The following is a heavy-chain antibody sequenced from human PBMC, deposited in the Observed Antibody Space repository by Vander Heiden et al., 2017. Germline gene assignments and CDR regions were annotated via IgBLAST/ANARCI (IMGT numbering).Heavy chain of an antibody. CDR3: AGEGIARSQYHFDP. V-gene: IGHV1-69*15. D-gene: IGHD2-21*01. CDR1: GCTFIESC. CDR2: ISPDFGSA. Sequence: QVHPVQSAAEMHKPRSSVQVSRKASGCTFIESCISWVRQAPGQGLEWMGSISPDFGSASYTAKFKGRLTITADESTGTGYMDLSGLRPDGTAVYYYAGEGIARSQYHFDPWGQGTLVTVSS. J-gene: IGHJ5*02.